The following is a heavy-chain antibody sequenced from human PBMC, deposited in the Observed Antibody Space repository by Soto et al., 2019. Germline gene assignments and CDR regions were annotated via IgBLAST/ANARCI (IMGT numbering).Heavy chain of an antibody. CDR2: ILNDGSRQ. V-gene: IGHV3-33*01. CDR1: GFTFSHYG. J-gene: IGHJ4*02. D-gene: IGHD4-17*01. CDR3: ASDDDYGDNGLDY. Sequence: QVQLVESGGGVVQPGRSLRLSCEASGFTFSHYGMHWVRQAPGKGLEWVAVILNDGSRQHYADSVKGRLTISRDNSKNTLYLDMNSLIVEDTAVYYCASDDDYGDNGLDYWGQGTLVTVSS.